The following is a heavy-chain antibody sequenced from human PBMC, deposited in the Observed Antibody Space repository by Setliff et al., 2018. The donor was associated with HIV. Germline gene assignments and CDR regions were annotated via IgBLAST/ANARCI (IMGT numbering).Heavy chain of an antibody. CDR3: ARGDSFVYSYVYPDY. D-gene: IGHD3-22*01. J-gene: IGHJ4*02. Sequence: PGGSLRLSCSASKITVSDIWMTWVRQAPGKGLEWVSSITSNLNYIYADSVKGRFTISRDNTKNSLYLQMNSLRAEDTAVYYCARGDSFVYSYVYPDYWGQGTLVTVSS. CDR2: ITSNLNYI. V-gene: IGHV3-21*01. CDR1: KITVSDIW.